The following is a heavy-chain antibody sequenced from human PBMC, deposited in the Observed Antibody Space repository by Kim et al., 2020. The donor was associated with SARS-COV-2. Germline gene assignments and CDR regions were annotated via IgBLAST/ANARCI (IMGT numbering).Heavy chain of an antibody. CDR3: ASARSSGWAF. D-gene: IGHD6-19*01. J-gene: IGHJ4*02. V-gene: IGHV5-51*01. CDR2: DT. Sequence: DTRYSPSFQGQVTISADKSISTAYLQWSSLKASDTAMYYCASARSSGWAFWGQGTLVTVSS.